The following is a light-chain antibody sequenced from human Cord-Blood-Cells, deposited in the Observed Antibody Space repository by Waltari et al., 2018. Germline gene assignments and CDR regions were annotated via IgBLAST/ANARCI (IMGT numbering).Light chain of an antibody. Sequence: EIVLTQSPGTLSLSPGERATLSCRASQSVSSSYLAWYQQKPGQAPRLLIYGASSRATGIPDRFSGSGSGTDFTLTISRLEPEEFAGYYCQQYGSSPHTFGQGTKLEIK. J-gene: IGKJ2*01. CDR3: QQYGSSPHT. CDR1: QSVSSSY. CDR2: GAS. V-gene: IGKV3-20*01.